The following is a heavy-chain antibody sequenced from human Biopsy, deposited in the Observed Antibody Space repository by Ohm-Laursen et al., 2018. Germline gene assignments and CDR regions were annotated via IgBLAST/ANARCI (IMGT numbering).Heavy chain of an antibody. J-gene: IGHJ4*02. CDR2: TFESGDTT. CDR1: GFTFSRYG. D-gene: IGHD4-11*01. Sequence: LRLSCTASGFTFSRYGMSWVRQAPGKGLEWVSVTFESGDTTHYGDSVKGRFSVSRDNSKSTLYLQMNSLRAEDTAIYYCARDSTINTVTTADYWGQGTLVTVSS. V-gene: IGHV3-23*01. CDR3: ARDSTINTVTTADY.